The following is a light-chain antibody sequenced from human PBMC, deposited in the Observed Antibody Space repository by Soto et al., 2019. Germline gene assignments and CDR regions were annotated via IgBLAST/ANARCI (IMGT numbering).Light chain of an antibody. CDR2: DVS. CDR3: TSYAGAGTFV. J-gene: IGLJ1*01. Sequence: QSALTQPASVSGSPGQSITISCTGTSSDVGGYNYVSWYQQHPGKAPKLMIYDVSNRPSGVSNRFSGSKSGHTASLTISGLQAEDEADYFCTSYAGAGTFVFGTGTKLTVL. V-gene: IGLV2-14*03. CDR1: SSDVGGYNY.